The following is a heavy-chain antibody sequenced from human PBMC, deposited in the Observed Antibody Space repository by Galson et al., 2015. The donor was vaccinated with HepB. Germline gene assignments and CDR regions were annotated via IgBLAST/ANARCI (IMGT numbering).Heavy chain of an antibody. J-gene: IGHJ4*02. CDR1: VFNFRTYA. Sequence: SLRLSCADSVFNFRTYAMHWVRQAPDKGLEWVAAISYDGSNKYYAHSVRGRFTISRDNSRNTVYLQMSSLRVEDTAVYYCARALDFWGRGTLVTVSS. CDR2: ISYDGSNK. CDR3: ARALDF. V-gene: IGHV3-30-3*01.